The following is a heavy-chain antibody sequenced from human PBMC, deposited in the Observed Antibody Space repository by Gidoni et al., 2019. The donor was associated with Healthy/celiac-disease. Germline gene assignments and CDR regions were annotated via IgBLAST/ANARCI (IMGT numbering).Heavy chain of an antibody. D-gene: IGHD2-15*01. CDR1: GFTVSSNY. J-gene: IGHJ4*02. V-gene: IGHV3-53*01. Sequence: EVQPVESGGGLIQPGGSLRLSCPASGFTVSSNYMSWVRQAPGKGLEGVSVMYSGGSTYYADSVKCRFTISRDNSKNTLYLQMNSLRAEDTAVYYCAREEDYVYYWGQGTLVTVSS. CDR3: AREEDYVYY. CDR2: MYSGGST.